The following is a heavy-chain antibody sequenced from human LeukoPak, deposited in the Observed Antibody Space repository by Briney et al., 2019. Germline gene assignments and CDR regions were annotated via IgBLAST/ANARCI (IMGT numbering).Heavy chain of an antibody. J-gene: IGHJ4*02. Sequence: GGSLRLSCAASGFTLRSYEMNWVRQAPGKGLEWVSYISSSDSIIYYADSVKGRFTISRDNAKNSLYLQLNSLRAEDTAIYYCAREFSDILTGRFDYWGQGTLVIVSS. CDR3: AREFSDILTGRFDY. CDR2: ISSSDSII. D-gene: IGHD3-9*01. CDR1: GFTLRSYE. V-gene: IGHV3-48*03.